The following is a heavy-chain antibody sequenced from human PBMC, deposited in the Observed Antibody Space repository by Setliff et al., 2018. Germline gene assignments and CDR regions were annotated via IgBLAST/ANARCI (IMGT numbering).Heavy chain of an antibody. J-gene: IGHJ5*02. V-gene: IGHV4-4*09. CDR2: IYSSGNI. CDR1: GASISSYY. CDR3: ARDGPHCVTSSCPGAWFDP. D-gene: IGHD2-2*01. Sequence: NPSETLSLTCTVSGASISSYYWSWIRQPPGEGLEWIGYIYSSGNIKYNPSLKSRVTISLDTSKNQFSLKLSSVTAADTAVYCCARDGPHCVTSSCPGAWFDPWGQGILVTVSS.